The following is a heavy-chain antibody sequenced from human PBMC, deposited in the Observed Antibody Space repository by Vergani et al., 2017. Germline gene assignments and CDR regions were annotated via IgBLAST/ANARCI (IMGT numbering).Heavy chain of an antibody. J-gene: IGHJ6*03. CDR1: GYTFTSYG. D-gene: IGHD2-2*02. CDR3: ARVGYCSSTSCYIHYYYMDV. CDR2: ISAYNGNT. Sequence: QVQLVQSGAEVKKPGASVKVSCKASGYTFTSYGISWVRQAPGQGLEWMGWISAYNGNTNYAQKLQGRVTMTTDTSTSTAYMELRSLRSDDTAVYYCARVGYCSSTSCYIHYYYMDVWGKGTTVTVSS. V-gene: IGHV1-18*01.